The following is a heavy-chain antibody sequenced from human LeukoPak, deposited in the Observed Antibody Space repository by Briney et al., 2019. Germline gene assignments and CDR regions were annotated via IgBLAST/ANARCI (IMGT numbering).Heavy chain of an antibody. J-gene: IGHJ5*02. Sequence: HGESLKISCKASGSSFTSYLIGWVRPMPRKDLELMGIIHPSDSDTRYKTSFQGQVTISVDKPISTANLQWSSLKASDTAMYYCARLPPPQNWFDPWGQGTLVTVSS. V-gene: IGHV5-51*01. CDR1: GSSFTSYL. CDR2: IHPSDSDT. CDR3: ARLPPPQNWFDP.